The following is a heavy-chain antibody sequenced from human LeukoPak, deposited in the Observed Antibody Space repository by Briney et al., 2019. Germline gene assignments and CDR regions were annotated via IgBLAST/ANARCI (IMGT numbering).Heavy chain of an antibody. CDR1: GFTFDDYA. J-gene: IGHJ4*02. D-gene: IGHD3-22*01. CDR2: ISWNSGGI. V-gene: IGHV3-9*03. CDR3: AKGSDYYDSSGYYSFDY. Sequence: GRSLRLSCAASGFTFDDYAMHWVRQAPGKGLEWVSGISWNSGGIGYADSVKGRFTISRDNAKNSLYLQMNSLRAEDMALYYCAKGSDYYDSSGYYSFDYWGQGTLVTVSS.